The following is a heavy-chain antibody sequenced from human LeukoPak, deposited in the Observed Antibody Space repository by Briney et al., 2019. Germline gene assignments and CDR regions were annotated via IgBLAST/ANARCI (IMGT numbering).Heavy chain of an antibody. Sequence: WGSLRLSCAASGFTFSSYGMHWVRQAPGKGLEWVAVIWYDGSNKYYADSVKGRFTISRDNSKNTLYLQMNSLRAEDTAVYYCAKLAAAGTAHYYFDYWGQGTLVTVSS. V-gene: IGHV3-33*06. D-gene: IGHD6-13*01. CDR1: GFTFSSYG. CDR3: AKLAAAGTAHYYFDY. CDR2: IWYDGSNK. J-gene: IGHJ4*02.